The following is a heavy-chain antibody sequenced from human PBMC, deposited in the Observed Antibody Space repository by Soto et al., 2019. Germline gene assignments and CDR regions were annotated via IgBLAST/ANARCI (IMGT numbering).Heavy chain of an antibody. CDR1: GTSYSSAY. Sequence: PSETLSLTCTVSGTSYSSAYWSWVRQPRGKGLEWLANIHYSGTTNYNPSLASRVTLSVDTSKNQFSLKMTSVTAADRAMYFCARYNSYAIDYWGRGTLVTVSS. CDR2: IHYSGTT. D-gene: IGHD2-8*01. V-gene: IGHV4-59*01. CDR3: ARYNSYAIDY. J-gene: IGHJ4*02.